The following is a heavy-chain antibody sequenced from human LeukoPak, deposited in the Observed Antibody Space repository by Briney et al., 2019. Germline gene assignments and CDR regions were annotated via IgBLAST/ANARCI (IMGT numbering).Heavy chain of an antibody. V-gene: IGHV1-69*04. CDR1: GGTFSSYA. Sequence: SVKVSCKASGGTFSSYAISWVRQAPGQGLEWMGRIIPILGIANYAQKFQGRVTITADKSTSTAYMELSSLRSEDTAVYYCARVHYAGNAFDLWGQGTMVTVSS. CDR3: ARVHYAGNAFDL. J-gene: IGHJ3*01. CDR2: IIPILGIA. D-gene: IGHD1-1*01.